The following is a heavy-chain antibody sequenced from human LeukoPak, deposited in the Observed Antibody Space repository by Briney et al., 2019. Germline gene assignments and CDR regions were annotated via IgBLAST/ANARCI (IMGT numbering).Heavy chain of an antibody. CDR3: ARAGYDYIWGSYHTGRYFDY. CDR2: INSDGSST. D-gene: IGHD3-16*02. CDR1: GFTFSSYW. J-gene: IGHJ4*02. Sequence: GGSLRLSCAASGFTFSSYWMHWVRQAAGKWLVWVSRINSDGSSTSYADSVKGRFTISRDNAKNTLYLQMNSLRAEDTAVYYCARAGYDYIWGSYHTGRYFDYWGQGTLVTVSS. V-gene: IGHV3-74*01.